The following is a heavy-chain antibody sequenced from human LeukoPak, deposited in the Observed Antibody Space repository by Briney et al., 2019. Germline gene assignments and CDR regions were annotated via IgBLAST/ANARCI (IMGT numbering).Heavy chain of an antibody. CDR3: ARVASYSGYDDRFDY. J-gene: IGHJ4*02. CDR2: IIPIFGTA. Sequence: GASVKVSCKASGYTFTGYYMHWVRQAPGQGLEWMGGIIPIFGTANYAQKFQGRVTITADESTSTAYMELSSLRSEDTAVYYCARVASYSGYDDRFDYWGQGTLVTVSS. V-gene: IGHV1-69*13. CDR1: GYTFTGYY. D-gene: IGHD5-12*01.